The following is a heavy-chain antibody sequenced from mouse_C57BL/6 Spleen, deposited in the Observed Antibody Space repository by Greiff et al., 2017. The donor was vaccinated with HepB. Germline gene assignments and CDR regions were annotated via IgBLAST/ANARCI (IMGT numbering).Heavy chain of an antibody. Sequence: QVQLQQPGAELVRPGTSVKLSCKASGYTFTSYWMHWVKQRPGQGLEWIGVIDPSDSYTNYNQKFKGKATLTVDKSSSTAYMQLSSLTSEDSAVYYCARRDGSSYWYFDVWGTGTTVTVSS. CDR3: ARRDGSSYWYFDV. J-gene: IGHJ1*03. CDR1: GYTFTSYW. D-gene: IGHD1-1*01. CDR2: IDPSDSYT. V-gene: IGHV1-59*01.